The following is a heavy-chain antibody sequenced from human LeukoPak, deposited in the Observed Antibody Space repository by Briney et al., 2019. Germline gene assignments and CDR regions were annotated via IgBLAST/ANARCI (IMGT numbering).Heavy chain of an antibody. CDR3: ARDKMAENDVLDV. J-gene: IGHJ3*01. CDR2: IRSKSHGGTT. CDR1: GLTFGDYA. V-gene: IGHV3-49*04. Sequence: GGSLRLSCTTSGLTFGDYAMSWVRQAPRNGLEWVGFIRSKSHGGTTDYAASVKGRFIISRDDSKSIAYLQMDSLKTEDTAVYYCARDKMAENDVLDVWGQGTMVTVS. D-gene: IGHD2-8*01.